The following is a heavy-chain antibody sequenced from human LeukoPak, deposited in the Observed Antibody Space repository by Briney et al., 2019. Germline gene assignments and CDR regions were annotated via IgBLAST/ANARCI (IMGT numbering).Heavy chain of an antibody. CDR2: IYSGGST. Sequence: GGSLRLSCAASGFTVSSNYMSWVRQAPGKGLEWVSVIYSGGSTYYADSVKGRFTISRDNSKNTLYLQMNSLRAEDTAVYYCARSPAWLGYFDYWGQGTLVTVSS. CDR3: ARSPAWLGYFDY. CDR1: GFTVSSNY. D-gene: IGHD5-12*01. V-gene: IGHV3-66*01. J-gene: IGHJ4*02.